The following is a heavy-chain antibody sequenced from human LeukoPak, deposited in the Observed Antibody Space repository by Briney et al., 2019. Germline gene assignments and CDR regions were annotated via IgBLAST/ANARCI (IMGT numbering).Heavy chain of an antibody. CDR1: GFTFSSYA. CDR2: ISYDGSNK. D-gene: IGHD2/OR15-2a*01. J-gene: IGHJ4*02. V-gene: IGHV3-30-3*01. CDR3: ARPTSGGYSFDY. Sequence: PGGSLRLSCAASGFTFSSYAMHWVRQAPGKGLEWVAVISYDGSNKYYADSVKGRFTISRDNSKNTLYLQMNSLRAEDTAVYYCARPTSGGYSFDYWGQGTLVTVSS.